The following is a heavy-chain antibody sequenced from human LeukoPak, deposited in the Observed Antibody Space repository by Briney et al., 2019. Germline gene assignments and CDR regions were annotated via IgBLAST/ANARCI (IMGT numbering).Heavy chain of an antibody. D-gene: IGHD3-10*01. V-gene: IGHV1-69*13. CDR2: IIPIFGTA. J-gene: IGHJ6*02. CDR3: ARGDRRMVRPQDV. CDR1: GGTFSSYA. Sequence: ASVKVSCKASGGTFSSYAISWVRQAPGQGLEWMGGIIPIFGTANYAQKFQGRVTITADESTSTAYMELSSLRSEDTAVYYCARGDRRMVRPQDVWGQGTTVTVSS.